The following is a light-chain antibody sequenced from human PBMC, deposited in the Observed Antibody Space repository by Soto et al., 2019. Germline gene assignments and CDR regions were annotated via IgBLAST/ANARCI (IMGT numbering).Light chain of an antibody. CDR1: QSIGTN. J-gene: IGKJ1*01. CDR3: QQYNSYAT. V-gene: IGKV3-15*01. CDR2: AAS. Sequence: EIVLTQSPATLSVSPGERATLSCRASQSIGTNLAWYQQKPGRAPRLLIYAASTRATDTPARFSGSGSGTEFNLTISSLQPEDFVTYYCQQYNSYATFGQGTKVDIK.